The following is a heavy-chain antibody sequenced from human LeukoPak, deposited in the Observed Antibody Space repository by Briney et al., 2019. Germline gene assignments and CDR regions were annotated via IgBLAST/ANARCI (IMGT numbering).Heavy chain of an antibody. CDR3: ARGPGDCSSSSCYVNY. V-gene: IGHV4-39*01. Sequence: PSETLSLTCTVSGGSISSSSYYWGWIRQPPGKGLEWIGTIYYSGSTYYNSSLKSRVTISVDTSKNQFSLKLSSVTAADTAVYYCARGPGDCSSSSCYVNYWGQGTLVTVSS. D-gene: IGHD2-2*01. CDR1: GGSISSSSYY. J-gene: IGHJ4*02. CDR2: IYYSGST.